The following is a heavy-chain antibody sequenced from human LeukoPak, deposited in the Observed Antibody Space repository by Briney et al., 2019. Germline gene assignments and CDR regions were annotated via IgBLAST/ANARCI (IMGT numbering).Heavy chain of an antibody. D-gene: IGHD3-22*01. CDR1: GGSISSSNW. CDR2: IYHSGST. J-gene: IGHJ5*02. CDR3: ARKYYYDSSGYLEGGWFDP. Sequence: SETLSLTCAVSGGSISSSNWWSWVRQPPGKGLEWIGEIYHSGSTNYNPSLKSRVTISVDKSKNQFSLKLSSVTAADTAVYYCARKYYYDSSGYLEGGWFDPWGQGTLVTVSS. V-gene: IGHV4-4*02.